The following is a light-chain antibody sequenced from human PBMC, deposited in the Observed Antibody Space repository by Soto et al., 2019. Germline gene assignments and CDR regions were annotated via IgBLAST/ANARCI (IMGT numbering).Light chain of an antibody. V-gene: IGLV1-47*01. Sequence: QSVLTQPPSASGTPGQRVTISCSGSSSNIGSNYVYWYQQLPGTAPKLLIYRNNQRPSGLPDRFSGSKSGTSASLAISGLRSEDEADYYCAAWDDSLSGLNWVFGGGTKLTVL. CDR1: SSNIGSNY. J-gene: IGLJ3*02. CDR3: AAWDDSLSGLNWV. CDR2: RNN.